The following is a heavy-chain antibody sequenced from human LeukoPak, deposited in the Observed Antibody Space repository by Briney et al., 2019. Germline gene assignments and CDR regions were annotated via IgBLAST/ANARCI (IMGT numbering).Heavy chain of an antibody. V-gene: IGHV1-2*06. CDR3: AGEDNSSGYRPFDI. CDR1: GYTFSGYY. J-gene: IGHJ3*02. CDR2: INPNNGGT. D-gene: IGHD3-22*01. Sequence: ASVKVSCKASGYTFSGYYIHWVRQAPGQGLEWMGRINPNNGGTNYAQKFQGRVTMTRDMSMSTAYMELSRLRSDDTAVYYCAGEDNSSGYRPFDIWGQGTMVSVPS.